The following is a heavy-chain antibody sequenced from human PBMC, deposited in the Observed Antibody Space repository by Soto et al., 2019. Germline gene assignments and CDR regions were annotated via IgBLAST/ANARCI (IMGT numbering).Heavy chain of an antibody. D-gene: IGHD3-9*01. CDR2: IYYSGST. Sequence: PSETLSLTCTVSGGSISSSSYYWGWIRHPPGKGLEWIGSIYYSGSTYYNPSLKSRVTISVDTSKNQFSLKLSSVTAADTAVYYRARHKDDILTGYYYFDYWGQGTLVTVSS. CDR1: GGSISSSSYY. V-gene: IGHV4-39*01. J-gene: IGHJ4*02. CDR3: ARHKDDILTGYYYFDY.